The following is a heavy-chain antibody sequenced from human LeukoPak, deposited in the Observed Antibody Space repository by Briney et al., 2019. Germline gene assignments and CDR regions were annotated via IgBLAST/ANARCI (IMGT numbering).Heavy chain of an antibody. Sequence: ASVKVSCKASGYTFTGYYMHWVRQAPGQGLEWMGWINPNSGGTNYAQKFQGRVTMTRDTSISTAYMELSRLRSDDTAVHYCARGSGSLGYCSGGSCYSFDYWGQGTLVTVSS. CDR2: INPNSGGT. D-gene: IGHD2-15*01. CDR3: ARGSGSLGYCSGGSCYSFDY. CDR1: GYTFTGYY. V-gene: IGHV1-2*02. J-gene: IGHJ4*02.